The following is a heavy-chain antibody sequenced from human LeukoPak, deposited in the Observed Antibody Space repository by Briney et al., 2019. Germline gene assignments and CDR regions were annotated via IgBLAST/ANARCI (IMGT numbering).Heavy chain of an antibody. Sequence: GGSLRLSCAASEFIFSSYAMSWVRQAPGKGLEWVSGISGSGGSTDYADSVKGRFTISRDNSKNTLYLQMNSLRAEDTAVYYCARAYCSSTSCYWEDYYGMDVWGQGTTVTVSS. V-gene: IGHV3-23*01. CDR1: EFIFSSYA. J-gene: IGHJ6*02. CDR3: ARAYCSSTSCYWEDYYGMDV. D-gene: IGHD2-2*01. CDR2: ISGSGGST.